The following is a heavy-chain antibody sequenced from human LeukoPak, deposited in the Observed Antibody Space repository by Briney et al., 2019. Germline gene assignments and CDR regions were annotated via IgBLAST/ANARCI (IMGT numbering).Heavy chain of an antibody. Sequence: SETLSLTCAVSGGSISGYFWSWSRQPPGKGLEWIGYIYYTGSTIYNPSLRRRVTMSVDVSKNQFSLDLTSVTAADTAVYYCARHDPVGHFLRGMDVWGQGTTVTVSS. V-gene: IGHV4-59*08. CDR3: ARHDPVGHFLRGMDV. J-gene: IGHJ6*02. D-gene: IGHD2/OR15-2a*01. CDR1: GGSISGYF. CDR2: IYYTGST.